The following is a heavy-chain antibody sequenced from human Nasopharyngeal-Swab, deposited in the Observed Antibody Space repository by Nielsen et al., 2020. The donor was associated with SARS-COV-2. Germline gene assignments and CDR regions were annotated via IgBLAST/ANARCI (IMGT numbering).Heavy chain of an antibody. J-gene: IGHJ5*02. CDR2: ISGSGGST. CDR1: GFSFSCYA. D-gene: IGHD6-13*01. Sequence: VWSVRLSCAVSGFSFSCYAMCWVRQAPGKGLEWVSAISGSGGSTYYADSVKGRFTISRDNSKNTLYLQMNSLRAEDTAVYYCAKDRLSSSWYNWFDPWGQGTLVTVSS. CDR3: AKDRLSSSWYNWFDP. V-gene: IGHV3-23*01.